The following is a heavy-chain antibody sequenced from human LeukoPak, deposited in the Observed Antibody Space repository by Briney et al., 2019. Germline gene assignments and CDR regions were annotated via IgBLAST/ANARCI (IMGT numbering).Heavy chain of an antibody. D-gene: IGHD6-19*01. CDR1: GFTFRNYA. Sequence: GGSLRLSCAASGFTFRNYAMSWVRQAPGKGLEWVPAISGSGGSTYYADSVKGRFTISRDNSKNTLYLQMNSLRAEDTAVYYCATSQDSSGWYPFDYWGQGTLVTVSS. V-gene: IGHV3-23*01. J-gene: IGHJ4*02. CDR2: ISGSGGST. CDR3: ATSQDSSGWYPFDY.